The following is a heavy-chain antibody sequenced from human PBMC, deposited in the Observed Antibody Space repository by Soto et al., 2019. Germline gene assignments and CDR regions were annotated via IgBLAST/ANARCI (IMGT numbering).Heavy chain of an antibody. CDR2: IDPNGGRT. D-gene: IGHD3-22*01. CDR1: GYTFTSTY. V-gene: IGHV1-46*01. Sequence: QVHLVQSGAEVKKPGASVKVSCKASGYTFTSTYMHWVRQAPGQGLEWMGVIDPNGGRTIYAEKFQGRLTLTRDTSTATDYMQLSSLRPEDTAMYFCARDQSYNDLYWWLDTWGQGTLVTVSS. CDR3: ARDQSYNDLYWWLDT. J-gene: IGHJ5*02.